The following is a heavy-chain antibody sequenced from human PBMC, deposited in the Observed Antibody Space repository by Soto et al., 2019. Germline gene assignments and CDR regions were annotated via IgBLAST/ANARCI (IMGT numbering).Heavy chain of an antibody. CDR3: ARSYEYGDDEGFDP. V-gene: IGHV1-69*13. J-gene: IGHJ5*02. Sequence: SVKVSCKASGGTFSSYAISWVRQAPGQGVEWMGGIIPIFGTANYSQKFQGRVTITADESTSTAYMELSSLRSEDTAVYYCARSYEYGDDEGFDPWGQRTLVTVSS. D-gene: IGHD4-17*01. CDR1: GGTFSSYA. CDR2: IIPIFGTA.